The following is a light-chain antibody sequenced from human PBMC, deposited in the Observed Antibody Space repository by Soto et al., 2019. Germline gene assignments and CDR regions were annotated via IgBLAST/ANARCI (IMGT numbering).Light chain of an antibody. V-gene: IGKV3-15*01. CDR2: DAS. J-gene: IGKJ1*01. CDR3: QQYSAWWT. Sequence: EIVMTQSPATLSVSPGERATLSCRARQSVSSNLAWYQQKPGQAPRLLIYDASTRAPGIPARFSGSGSGTEFTLTISSLQYEDFAGYYCQQYSAWWTFVQWTTVDIK. CDR1: QSVSSN.